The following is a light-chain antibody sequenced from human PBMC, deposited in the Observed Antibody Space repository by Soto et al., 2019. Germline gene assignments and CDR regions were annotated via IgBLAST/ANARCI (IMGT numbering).Light chain of an antibody. Sequence: DIQMTQSPSSLSASVGDRVTITCQARQDISNYLNWYQQKPGKAPKLLIYDASNLETGVPSRFSGRGSGTDFTFTISRLQPEDIATYYCQQYDNLPLTFGGGTKVEIK. J-gene: IGKJ4*01. CDR3: QQYDNLPLT. CDR2: DAS. V-gene: IGKV1-33*01. CDR1: QDISNY.